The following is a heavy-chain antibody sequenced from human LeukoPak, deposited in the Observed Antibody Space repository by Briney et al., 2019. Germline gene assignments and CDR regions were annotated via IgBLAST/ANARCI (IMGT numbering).Heavy chain of an antibody. CDR2: IWYDGSNK. V-gene: IGHV3-33*06. J-gene: IGHJ6*03. CDR3: AKGPQDYYYYYYMDV. Sequence: PGGSLRLSCAASGFTFSSYGMHWVRQAPGKGLEWVAVIWYDGSNKYYADSVKGRFTISRDNSKNTLYLQMYSLRAEDTAVYYCAKGPQDYYYYYYMDVWGKGTTATVSS. CDR1: GFTFSSYG.